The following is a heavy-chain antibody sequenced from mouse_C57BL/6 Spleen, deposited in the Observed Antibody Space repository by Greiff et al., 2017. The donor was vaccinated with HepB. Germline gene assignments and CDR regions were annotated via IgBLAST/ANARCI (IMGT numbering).Heavy chain of an antibody. V-gene: IGHV1-39*01. CDR2: INPNYGTT. D-gene: IGHD1-1*01. CDR1: GYSFTDYN. Sequence: EVQLQESGPELVKPGASVKISCKASGYSFTDYNMNWVKQSNGKSLEWIGVINPNYGTTSYNQKFKGKATLTVDQSSSTAYMQLNSLTSEDSAVYYCARSFYYGSSWAMDYWGQGTSVTVSS. CDR3: ARSFYYGSSWAMDY. J-gene: IGHJ4*01.